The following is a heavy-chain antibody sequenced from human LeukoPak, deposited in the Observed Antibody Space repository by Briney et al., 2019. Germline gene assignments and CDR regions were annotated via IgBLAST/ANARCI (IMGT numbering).Heavy chain of an antibody. J-gene: IGHJ6*02. CDR1: GGSFSGYY. D-gene: IGHD1-7*01. Sequence: SETLSLTCAVYGGSFSGYYWSWTRQHPGKGLEWIGYIYYSGSTYYNPSLKSRVTISVDTSKNQFSLKLSSVTAADTAVYYCASDRITGTTYYYYGMDVWGQGTTVTVSS. CDR3: ASDRITGTTYYYYGMDV. V-gene: IGHV4-31*11. CDR2: IYYSGST.